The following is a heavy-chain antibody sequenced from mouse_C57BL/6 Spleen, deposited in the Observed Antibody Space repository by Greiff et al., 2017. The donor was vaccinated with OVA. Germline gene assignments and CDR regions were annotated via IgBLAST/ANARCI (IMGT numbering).Heavy chain of an antibody. V-gene: IGHV1-81*01. CDR3: ARGITTVVAPHYFDY. CDR1: GYTFTSYG. Sequence: VQLQQSGAELARPGASVKLSCKASGYTFTSYGISWVKQRTGQGLEWIGEIYPRSGNTYYNEKFKGKATLTADTSSSTAYMELRSLTSEDSAVYFCARGITTVVAPHYFDYWGQGTTLTVSS. J-gene: IGHJ2*01. D-gene: IGHD1-1*01. CDR2: IYPRSGNT.